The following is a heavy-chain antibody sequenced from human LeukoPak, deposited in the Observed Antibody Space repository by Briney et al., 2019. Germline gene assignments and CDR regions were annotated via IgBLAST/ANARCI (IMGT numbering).Heavy chain of an antibody. CDR1: GFTSSSYW. J-gene: IGHJ4*02. CDR2: INSDGSST. V-gene: IGHV3-74*01. CDR3: TRDRIRGDY. D-gene: IGHD1-14*01. Sequence: GGSLRLSCAASGFTSSSYWMHWVRHAPGKGLVWVSRINSDGSSTSYADSVKGRFTISRDNAKSTLYLQVNSLRAEDTAVYYCTRDRIRGDYWGQGTLVTVSS.